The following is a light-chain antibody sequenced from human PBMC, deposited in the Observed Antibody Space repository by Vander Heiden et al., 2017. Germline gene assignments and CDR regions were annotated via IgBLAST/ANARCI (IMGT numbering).Light chain of an antibody. J-gene: IGKJ5*01. CDR1: QDISNY. V-gene: IGKV1-33*01. CDR3: QQDYNLPFT. Sequence: DIHMPQSPSSLSASVGDRVTITCPASQDISNYLNWYQQKPGKAPKLLIYDASNLETGVPSRFSESGSGTDFTFTISSLQPEDFATYYCQQDYNLPFTFGQGTQLEIK. CDR2: DAS.